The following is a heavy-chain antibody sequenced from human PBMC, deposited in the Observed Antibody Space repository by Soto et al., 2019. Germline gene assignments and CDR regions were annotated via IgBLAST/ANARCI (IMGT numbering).Heavy chain of an antibody. D-gene: IGHD4-17*01. J-gene: IGHJ6*03. Sequence: PGGSLRLSCAASGFTVSSNYMSWVRQAPGKGLELVSVIYSGGSTYYADSVKGRFTISRHNSKNTLYLQMNSLRAEDTAVYYCARGSPPTVTTPDYYMDVWGKGTTVTVSS. CDR3: ARGSPPTVTTPDYYMDV. CDR2: IYSGGST. CDR1: GFTVSSNY. V-gene: IGHV3-53*04.